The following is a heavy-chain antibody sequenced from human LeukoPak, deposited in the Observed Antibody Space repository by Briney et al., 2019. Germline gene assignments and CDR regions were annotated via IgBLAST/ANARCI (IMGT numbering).Heavy chain of an antibody. CDR3: ARHPPRYYYRDYYYYMDV. D-gene: IGHD3-22*01. CDR2: IYYSGST. J-gene: IGHJ6*03. V-gene: IGHV4-59*01. Sequence: SETLSLTCTVSGGSISSYYWSWIRQPPGKGLEWIGYIYYSGSTNYNPSLKSRVTISVDPSKNQFSLKLSSVTAADTAVYYCARHPPRYYYRDYYYYMDVWGKGTTVTISS. CDR1: GGSISSYY.